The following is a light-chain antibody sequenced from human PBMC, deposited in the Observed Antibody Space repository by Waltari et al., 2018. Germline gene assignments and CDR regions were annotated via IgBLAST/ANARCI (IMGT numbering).Light chain of an antibody. CDR2: GAS. CDR3: QQSQGFPYT. CDR1: HNIDVF. Sequence: DIQMTQSPSSLSASVGGSVTMSCRASHNIDVFLNWYQQKPGKAPKLLMFGASSLQNGVPSRFSGSGSGTDFTLTITSLSSEDSATYYCQQSQGFPYTFGQGTKLEIK. J-gene: IGKJ2*01. V-gene: IGKV1-39*01.